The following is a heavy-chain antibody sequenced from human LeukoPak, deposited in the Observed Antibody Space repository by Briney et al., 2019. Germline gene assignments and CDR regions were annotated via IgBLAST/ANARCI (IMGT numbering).Heavy chain of an antibody. Sequence: GGSLRLSCAASGFTFSTYGMHWVRQAPGKGLEWVAFIRYDGSNKYYADSVKGRFTISRDNSKNTLYLQMNSLRAEDTAVYYCAKDRCSNGVGCYYYYMDVWGKGTTVTISS. V-gene: IGHV3-30*02. CDR3: AKDRCSNGVGCYYYYMDV. CDR2: IRYDGSNK. J-gene: IGHJ6*03. CDR1: GFTFSTYG. D-gene: IGHD2-8*01.